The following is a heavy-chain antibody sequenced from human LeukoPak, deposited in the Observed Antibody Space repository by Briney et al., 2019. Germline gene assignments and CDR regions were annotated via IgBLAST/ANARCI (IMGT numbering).Heavy chain of an antibody. D-gene: IGHD3-10*01. CDR1: GFTFSSYA. CDR2: ISSSSSYI. Sequence: SGGSLRLSCAASGFTFSSYAMHWVRQAPGKGLEWVSSISSSSSYIYYADSVKGRFTISRDNAKNSLYLQMNSLRAEDTAVYYCAREELLWFGESLYYFDYWGQGTLVTVSS. J-gene: IGHJ4*02. V-gene: IGHV3-21*01. CDR3: AREELLWFGESLYYFDY.